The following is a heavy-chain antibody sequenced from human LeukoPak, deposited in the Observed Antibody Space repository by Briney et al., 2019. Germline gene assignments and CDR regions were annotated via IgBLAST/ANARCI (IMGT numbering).Heavy chain of an antibody. D-gene: IGHD3-10*01. Sequence: PGRSLRLSCAASGFTFDDYAMHWVRQAPGKGLEWVSGISWNGGSIGYADSVKGRFTISRDNAKNSLYLQMNSLRAEDTALYYCAKDMGGSGSLFDYWGQGTLVTVSS. V-gene: IGHV3-9*01. CDR1: GFTFDDYA. CDR3: AKDMGGSGSLFDY. CDR2: ISWNGGSI. J-gene: IGHJ4*02.